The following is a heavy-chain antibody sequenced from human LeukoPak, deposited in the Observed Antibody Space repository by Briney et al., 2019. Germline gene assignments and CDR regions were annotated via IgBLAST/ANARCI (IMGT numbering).Heavy chain of an antibody. J-gene: IGHJ4*02. V-gene: IGHV1-69*04. CDR2: IIPIFGIA. CDR3: ASNYYDSSGYYGG. Sequence: ASVKVSCKASGGTFSSYAISWVRQAPGQGLEWMGRIIPIFGIANYAQKFQGRVTITADKSTSTAYMELSSLRSEDTAVYYCASNYYDSSGYYGGWGQGTLVTVSS. D-gene: IGHD3-22*01. CDR1: GGTFSSYA.